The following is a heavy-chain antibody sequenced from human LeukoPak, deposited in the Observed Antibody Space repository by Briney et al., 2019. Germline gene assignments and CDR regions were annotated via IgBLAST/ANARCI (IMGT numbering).Heavy chain of an antibody. CDR2: INHSGST. D-gene: IGHD2-2*01. CDR1: GGSFSGYH. V-gene: IGHV4-34*01. Sequence: SETLSLTCAVYGGSFSGYHWSWIRQPPGKGLEWIGEINHSGSTNYNPSLKSRVTISVDTSKNQFSLKLSSVTAADTAVYYCARGDIVVVPASWIYYYGMDVWGQGTTVTVSS. J-gene: IGHJ6*02. CDR3: ARGDIVVVPASWIYYYGMDV.